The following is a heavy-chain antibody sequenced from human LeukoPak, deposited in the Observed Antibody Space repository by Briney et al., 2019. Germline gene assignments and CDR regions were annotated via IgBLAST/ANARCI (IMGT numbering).Heavy chain of an antibody. J-gene: IGHJ3*02. Sequence: GGSLRLSCAASGFTFSSYGMHWVRQAPGKGLEWVAFIRYDGSNKYYADSVKGRFTISRDNSKNTLYLQMNSLRAEDTAVYYCGKDVNTAMVDAFDIWGQGTMVTVSS. CDR1: GFTFSSYG. V-gene: IGHV3-30*02. CDR2: IRYDGSNK. CDR3: GKDVNTAMVDAFDI. D-gene: IGHD5-18*01.